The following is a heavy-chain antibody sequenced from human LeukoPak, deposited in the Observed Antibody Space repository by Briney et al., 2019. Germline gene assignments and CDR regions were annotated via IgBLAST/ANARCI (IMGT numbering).Heavy chain of an antibody. J-gene: IGHJ4*02. Sequence: SETLSLTCAVSGGSISSGGYSWSWIRQPPGKGLEWIGYIYHSGSTYYNPSLKSRVTISVDRSKNQFSLKLSSVTAADTAVYYCARGASMVRGVITPFDCWGQGTLVTVSS. D-gene: IGHD3-10*01. CDR3: ARGASMVRGVITPFDC. V-gene: IGHV4-30-2*01. CDR2: IYHSGST. CDR1: GGSISSGGYS.